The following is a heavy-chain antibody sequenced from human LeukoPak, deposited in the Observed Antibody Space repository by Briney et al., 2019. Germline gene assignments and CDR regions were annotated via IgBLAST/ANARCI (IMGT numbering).Heavy chain of an antibody. Sequence: GGSLRLSCAASGFTFSSYAMSWVRQAPGKGLEWVSAISGSGGSTYYADSAKGRFTISRDNSKNTLYLQMNSLRAEDTAVYYCAKGRYYYDSSGAFDIWGQGTMVTVSS. CDR2: ISGSGGST. CDR3: AKGRYYYDSSGAFDI. CDR1: GFTFSSYA. D-gene: IGHD3-22*01. V-gene: IGHV3-23*01. J-gene: IGHJ3*02.